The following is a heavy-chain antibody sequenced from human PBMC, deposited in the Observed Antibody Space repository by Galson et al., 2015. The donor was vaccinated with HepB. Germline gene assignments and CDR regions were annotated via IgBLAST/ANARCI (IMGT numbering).Heavy chain of an antibody. D-gene: IGHD1-26*01. J-gene: IGHJ3*02. CDR3: AKDDRIVGAGGSFDI. V-gene: IGHV3-9*01. CDR2: ISWNSGSL. CDR1: GFTFDDYA. Sequence: SLRLSCAASGFTFDDYAMHWVRQAPGKGLEWVSGISWNSGSLGYADSVKGRFTISRDNAKNSLYLQMNSLRAEDTALYYCAKDDRIVGAGGSFDIWGQGTMVTVS.